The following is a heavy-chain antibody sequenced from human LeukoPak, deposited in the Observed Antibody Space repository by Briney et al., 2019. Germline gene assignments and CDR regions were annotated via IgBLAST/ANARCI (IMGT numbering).Heavy chain of an antibody. J-gene: IGHJ6*02. CDR1: GFTFSSYG. CDR2: ISYDGSNK. Sequence: GGSLRLSCAASGFTFSSYGMHWVRQAPGKGLEWVAVISYDGSNKYYADSVKGRFTISRDNSKNTLYLQMNSLRAEDTAVYYCAKGGERGYIVATITRGDPYYYYGMDVWGQGTTVTVSS. CDR3: AKGGERGYIVATITRGDPYYYYGMDV. D-gene: IGHD5-12*01. V-gene: IGHV3-30*18.